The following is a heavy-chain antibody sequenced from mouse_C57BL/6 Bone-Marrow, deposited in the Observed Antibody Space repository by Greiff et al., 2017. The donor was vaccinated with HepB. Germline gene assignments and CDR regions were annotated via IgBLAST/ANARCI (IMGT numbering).Heavy chain of an antibody. CDR2: ISSGGSYT. Sequence: DVKLVESGGDLVKPGGSLKLSCAASGFTFSSYGMSWVRQTPDKRLEWVATISSGGSYTYYPDSVKGRFTISRDNAKNTLYLQMSSLKSEDTAMYYCARHDYGSTFAYWGQGTLVTVSA. CDR1: GFTFSSYG. D-gene: IGHD1-1*01. J-gene: IGHJ3*01. V-gene: IGHV5-6*02. CDR3: ARHDYGSTFAY.